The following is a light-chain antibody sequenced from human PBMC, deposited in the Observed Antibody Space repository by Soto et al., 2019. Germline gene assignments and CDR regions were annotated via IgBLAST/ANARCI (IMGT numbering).Light chain of an antibody. CDR1: QILVYSDGNTY. J-gene: IGKJ2*01. CDR2: KVS. CDR3: MQTVQLPLYT. V-gene: IGKV2-30*01. Sequence: DVVMTQSKLSLPVTLGQPASISCRSSQILVYSDGNTYLNWFQQRPGQSPRRLIYKVSNRDSGVPDRFSGSGSVTDFTLKISRVEAEDVGVYYCMQTVQLPLYTFGQGTKVDI.